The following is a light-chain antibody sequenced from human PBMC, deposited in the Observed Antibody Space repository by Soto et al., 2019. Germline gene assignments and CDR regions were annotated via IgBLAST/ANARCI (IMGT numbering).Light chain of an antibody. CDR1: QSISSN. J-gene: IGKJ4*01. CDR2: RTS. V-gene: IGKV3-20*01. CDR3: QQYLTYPLT. Sequence: IALTQSPATLSLSPWERATLSCRASQSISSNLAWYQQKPGQAPRLLMFRTSSRATGFPARFSGSGSGTDFTLTISRLDPEDFGVYYCQQYLTYPLTFGGGTKVDIK.